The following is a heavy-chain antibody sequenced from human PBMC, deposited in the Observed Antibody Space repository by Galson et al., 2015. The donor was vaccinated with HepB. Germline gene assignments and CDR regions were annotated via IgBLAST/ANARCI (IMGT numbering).Heavy chain of an antibody. Sequence: SLRLSCAASGFTFSRYSMNWVRQAPGKGLEWLSYISPTGDTIHYADSVKGRFTISRDNAKNSLYLQMDGLRADDTALYYCAAYSINSFDPWGQGTLVIVSS. D-gene: IGHD2-21*01. V-gene: IGHV3-48*01. CDR2: ISPTGDTI. CDR1: GFTFSRYS. CDR3: AAYSINSFDP. J-gene: IGHJ5*02.